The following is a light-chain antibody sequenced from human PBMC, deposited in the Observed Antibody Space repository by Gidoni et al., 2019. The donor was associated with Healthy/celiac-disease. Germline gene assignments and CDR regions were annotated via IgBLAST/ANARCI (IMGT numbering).Light chain of an antibody. J-gene: IGKJ1*01. CDR3: QQYGSSTGT. CDR1: QSVSSSY. CDR2: GAS. V-gene: IGKV3-20*01. Sequence: EIVLTQSPGTLSLSPGERATLSCRASQSVSSSYLAWYQQKPGQAPMLLIYGASSRATGIPDRFSGSGSGTDFTLTISRLEPEDFAVYYCQQYGSSTGTFXQXTKVEIK.